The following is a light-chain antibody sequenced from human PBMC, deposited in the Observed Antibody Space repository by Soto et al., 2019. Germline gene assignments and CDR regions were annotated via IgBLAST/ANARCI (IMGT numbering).Light chain of an antibody. Sequence: QSALTQPPSASGSPGQSVTISCTGTSRDVGGYNYVSWYQQHPGKAPKLIISEVSKRPSGVPDRFSGSKSGNTASLSVSGLKADEEADYYCSSYAGSNNLVFGGGTKLTVL. CDR2: EVS. CDR1: SRDVGGYNY. CDR3: SSYAGSNNLV. V-gene: IGLV2-8*01. J-gene: IGLJ3*02.